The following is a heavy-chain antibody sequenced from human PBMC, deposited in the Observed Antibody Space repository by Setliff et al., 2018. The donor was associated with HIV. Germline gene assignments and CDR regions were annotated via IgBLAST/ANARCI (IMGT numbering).Heavy chain of an antibody. J-gene: IGHJ5*02. Sequence: ASVKVSCKVSGYSLTELSMHWVRQAPGKGLEWMGGFDPDDGETVYAQQFQGRVTMTEDTSTDTAYMELTSLRSEDTAMYYCAPVSSGWFDPCGQGTLVTVSS. CDR2: FDPDDGET. V-gene: IGHV1-24*01. CDR3: APVSSGWFDP. CDR1: GYSLTELS. D-gene: IGHD6-25*01.